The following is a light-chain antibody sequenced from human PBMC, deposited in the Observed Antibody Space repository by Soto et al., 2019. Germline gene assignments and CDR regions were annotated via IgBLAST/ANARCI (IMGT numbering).Light chain of an antibody. V-gene: IGLV1-47*01. J-gene: IGLJ1*01. CDR1: SSNIGSNY. CDR2: RNN. Sequence: QSVLTQPPSASGTPGQRVTISCSGSSSNIGSNYVYWYQQLPGTAPKLLIYRNNQRPSGVPDRFSGSKSGTSASLAISGLRSEDEAYYYCAAWDDSLSGYVFGTGTKLTFL. CDR3: AAWDDSLSGYV.